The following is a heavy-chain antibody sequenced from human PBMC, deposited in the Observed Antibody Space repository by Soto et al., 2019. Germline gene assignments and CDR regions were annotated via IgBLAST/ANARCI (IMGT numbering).Heavy chain of an antibody. CDR3: ARAGGLGAVAVDY. CDR2: IYHSGST. D-gene: IGHD6-19*01. CDR1: GGSISSGGSS. V-gene: IGHV4-30-2*01. Sequence: QLQLQESGSGLVKPSQTLSLTCAVSGGSISSGGSSWSWIRQPPGTGLEWIGYIYHSGSTYYNPSRKSRVTISVDRSKNQFSLKLSSVTAADTAVYYCARAGGLGAVAVDYWGQGTLVTVSS. J-gene: IGHJ4*02.